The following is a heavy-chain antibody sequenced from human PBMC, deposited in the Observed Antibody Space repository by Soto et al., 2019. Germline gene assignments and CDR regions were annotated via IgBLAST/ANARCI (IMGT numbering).Heavy chain of an antibody. CDR2: IWYDGSNK. D-gene: IGHD3-10*01. Sequence: GGSLRLSCAASGFTFSSYGMHWVRQAPGKGLDWVAVIWYDGSNKYYADSVKGRFTISRDNSKNTLYLQMNSLRAEDTAVYYCARTGLWFGEPYYYYYGMDVWGQGTTVTVSS. CDR1: GFTFSSYG. V-gene: IGHV3-33*01. J-gene: IGHJ6*02. CDR3: ARTGLWFGEPYYYYYGMDV.